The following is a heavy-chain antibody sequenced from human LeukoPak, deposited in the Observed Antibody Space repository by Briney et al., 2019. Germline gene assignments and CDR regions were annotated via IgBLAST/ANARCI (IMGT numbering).Heavy chain of an antibody. CDR2: INPTGDST. J-gene: IGHJ4*02. V-gene: IGHV1-46*01. D-gene: IGHD4-23*01. Sequence: ASVTVSCKASGYSFTGYYMHWVRQAPGRGLEWVGLINPTGDSTNYAQNFRGRVTMTRDTSTSTVYMDLSSLRSEDTAVYYCAREASGGYFDYWGQGTLVTVSS. CDR3: AREASGGYFDY. CDR1: GYSFTGYY.